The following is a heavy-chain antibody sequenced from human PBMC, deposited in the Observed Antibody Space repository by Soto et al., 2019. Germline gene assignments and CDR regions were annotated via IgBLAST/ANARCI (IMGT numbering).Heavy chain of an antibody. J-gene: IGHJ4*02. V-gene: IGHV1-24*01. CDR3: ANTKWELLGGRGYYFEY. CDR2: FDPEDGEK. CDR1: GYTLTELS. Sequence: ASVKVSCKVSGYTLTELSMHWVRQAPGKGLEWMGGFDPEDGEKIYAQKFQGRVTMTEDTSTDTAYMEMSSLRSEHTAVYYCANTKWELLGGRGYYFEYWGQGTMVTVSS. D-gene: IGHD1-26*01.